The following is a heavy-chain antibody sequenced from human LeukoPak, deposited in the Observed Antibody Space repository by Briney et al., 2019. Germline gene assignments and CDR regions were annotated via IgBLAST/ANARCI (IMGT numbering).Heavy chain of an antibody. Sequence: GGSLTLSCAASGFTFSSYTMHGVRQAPGKGLEYVSAISSNGGSTFYANSVKGRFTISRDNSKSMLYLQMGSLRTEDMAVYYCARVVYNYNWHAFDSWGQGTLDTVSS. V-gene: IGHV3-64*01. CDR1: GFTFSSYT. J-gene: IGHJ4*02. CDR2: ISSNGGST. CDR3: ARVVYNYNWHAFDS. D-gene: IGHD1-1*01.